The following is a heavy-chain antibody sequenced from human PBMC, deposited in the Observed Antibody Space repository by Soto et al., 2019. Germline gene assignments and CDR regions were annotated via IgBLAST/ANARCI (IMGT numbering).Heavy chain of an antibody. J-gene: IGHJ5*02. CDR3: ARGLGYYYDSSGYHPPGSGFDP. V-gene: IGHV4-31*03. D-gene: IGHD3-22*01. CDR1: GGSISSGGYY. Sequence: QVQLQESGPGLVKPSQTLSLTCTVSGGSISSGGYYWSWIRQHPGQGLEWIGYIYYSGSTYYNPSLKSRVTISVDTSKNKFSLKLSSVTAADTAVYYCARGLGYYYDSSGYHPPGSGFDPWGQGTLVTVSS. CDR2: IYYSGST.